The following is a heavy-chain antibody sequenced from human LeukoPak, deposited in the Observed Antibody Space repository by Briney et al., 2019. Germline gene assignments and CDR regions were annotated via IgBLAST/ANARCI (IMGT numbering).Heavy chain of an antibody. CDR2: ISGSGGST. CDR3: ARARLDYDFWSGYFANWFDP. V-gene: IGHV3-23*01. J-gene: IGHJ5*02. CDR1: GFTFSSYA. Sequence: GGSLRLSCAASGFTFSSYAMSWVRQAPGKGLEWVSAISGSGGSTHYADSVKGRFTISRDNSKNTLYLQMNSLRAEDTAVYYCARARLDYDFWSGYFANWFDPWGQGTLVTVSS. D-gene: IGHD3-3*01.